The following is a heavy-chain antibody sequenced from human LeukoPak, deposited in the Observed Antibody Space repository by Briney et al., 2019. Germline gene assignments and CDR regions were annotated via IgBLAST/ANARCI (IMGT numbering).Heavy chain of an antibody. CDR1: GFIFSDYW. V-gene: IGHV3-7*01. CDR3: ASQNNFDY. Sequence: PGGSLRLSCAASGFIFSDYWMSWVRQAPGKGLEWVANIKQDGSEKYYVAPVKGRFTISRDNAKNSLYLQMNSLRAEDTAVYYCASQNNFDYWGQGTLVTVSS. J-gene: IGHJ4*02. CDR2: IKQDGSEK.